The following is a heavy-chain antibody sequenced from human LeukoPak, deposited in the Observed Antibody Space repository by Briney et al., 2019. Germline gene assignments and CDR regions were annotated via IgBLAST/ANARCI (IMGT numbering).Heavy chain of an antibody. CDR2: ISSSGSTI. J-gene: IGHJ4*02. CDR1: GFTFSSYE. Sequence: GGSLRLSCAASGFTFSSYEMNWVRQAPGKGLEWVSYISSSGSTIYYADSVKGRFTISRDNSKNKVYLQMNSLRAEDTAVYYCAKDLDSSGPWGYWGQGTLVTVSS. V-gene: IGHV3-48*03. D-gene: IGHD6-19*01. CDR3: AKDLDSSGPWGY.